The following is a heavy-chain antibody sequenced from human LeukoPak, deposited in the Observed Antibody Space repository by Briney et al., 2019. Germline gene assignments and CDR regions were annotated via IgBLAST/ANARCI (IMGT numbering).Heavy chain of an antibody. Sequence: SETLSLTCTVSGGSLSRYYWSWIRQPPGKGLEWSGYIYSSGSTNYPPSLKSRVTISVDTSKNQLSLKLSSVTAADTAVYYCARWIGYYYGSGSYSWYYFDYWGQGTLVTVSS. CDR2: IYSSGST. V-gene: IGHV4-59*01. J-gene: IGHJ4*02. CDR3: ARWIGYYYGSGSYSWYYFDY. D-gene: IGHD3-10*01. CDR1: GGSLSRYY.